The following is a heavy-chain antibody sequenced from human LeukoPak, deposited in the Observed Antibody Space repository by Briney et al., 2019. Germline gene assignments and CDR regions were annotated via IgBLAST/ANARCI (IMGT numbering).Heavy chain of an antibody. CDR1: GGSISTSNYY. V-gene: IGHV4-39*07. D-gene: IGHD3-9*01. CDR2: IFYSGSN. Sequence: SETLSLTCTVSGGSISTSNYYWGWIRQPPGKGLEWLGNIFYSGSNYYGPSLKSRLTISLDTSRNQFSLKLNSVTAADTAVYYCARGPRRYFDWGRRSDWFDPWGQGTLVTVSS. J-gene: IGHJ5*02. CDR3: ARGPRRYFDWGRRSDWFDP.